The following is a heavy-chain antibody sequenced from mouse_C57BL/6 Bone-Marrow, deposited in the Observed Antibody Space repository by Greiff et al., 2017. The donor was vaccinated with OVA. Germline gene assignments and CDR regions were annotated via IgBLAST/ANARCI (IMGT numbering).Heavy chain of an antibody. CDR3: ASHYYDYPWFAY. V-gene: IGHV5-6*01. Sequence: EVQLVESGGDLVKPGGSLKLSCAASGFTFSSYGMSWVRQTPDKRLEWVATISSGGSYTYYPDSVKGRFTISRDNAKNTLYLQMSSLKSEDTAMYYCASHYYDYPWFAYWGQGTLVTVSA. D-gene: IGHD2-4*01. CDR1: GFTFSSYG. J-gene: IGHJ3*01. CDR2: ISSGGSYT.